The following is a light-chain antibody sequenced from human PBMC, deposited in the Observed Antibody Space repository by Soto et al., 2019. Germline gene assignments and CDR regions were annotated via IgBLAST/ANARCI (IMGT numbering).Light chain of an antibody. V-gene: IGKV1-5*01. J-gene: IGKJ2*01. CDR3: QHYNTYST. Sequence: DIQMTQSPSTLSASVGDRVTITCRASQIIDTWLAWYQQKPGKAPKLLIYDASSLESGVPSRFSGSGSGTEFTITISSLQPDDFAPYYCQHYNTYSTFGQGTKLEIK. CDR2: DAS. CDR1: QIIDTW.